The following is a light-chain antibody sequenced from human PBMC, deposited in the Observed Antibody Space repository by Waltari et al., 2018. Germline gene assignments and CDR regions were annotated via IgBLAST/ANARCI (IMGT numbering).Light chain of an antibody. V-gene: IGKV1-39*01. J-gene: IGKJ2*01. CDR2: AGS. Sequence: DIQMTHSPSSLSASVVDRVTITCRASQSISSYLNWYHQKPGKAPKLLHYAGSILESVVPSRFSGSGAGKDFTLNFSSLQPEDLATYYCQQSYSTPYTFGEGPKVEI. CDR1: QSISSY. CDR3: QQSYSTPYT.